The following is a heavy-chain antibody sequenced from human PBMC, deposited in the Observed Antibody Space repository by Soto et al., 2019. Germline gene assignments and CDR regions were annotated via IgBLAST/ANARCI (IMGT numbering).Heavy chain of an antibody. D-gene: IGHD3-22*01. CDR2: IKSKTDGGTT. J-gene: IGHJ4*02. V-gene: IGHV3-15*07. CDR1: GFSFSDAW. Sequence: EVQLVESGGGLVKPGGSHRLSCAASGFSFSDAWMNWVRQAPGKGLEWVGRIKSKTDGGTTDYAAPVKGRFTISRDDSENTLYLQMNSLKTEDTAMYYCATDGINKIVVLNQYFDTWGQGTLVTVSS. CDR3: ATDGINKIVVLNQYFDT.